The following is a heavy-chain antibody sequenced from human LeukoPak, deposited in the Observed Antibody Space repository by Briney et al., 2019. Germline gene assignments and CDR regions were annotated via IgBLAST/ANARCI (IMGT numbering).Heavy chain of an antibody. CDR3: ACLLGYCSSTSCANRFDP. Sequence: PSQTLSLTCTVSGGSISSGDYYWSWIRQPPGKGLEWIGYIYYSGSTYCNPSLKSRVTISVDTSKNQFSLKLSSVTAADTAVYYCACLLGYCSSTSCANRFDPWGQGTLVTVSS. J-gene: IGHJ5*02. CDR1: GGSISSGDYY. CDR2: IYYSGST. V-gene: IGHV4-30-4*08. D-gene: IGHD2-2*01.